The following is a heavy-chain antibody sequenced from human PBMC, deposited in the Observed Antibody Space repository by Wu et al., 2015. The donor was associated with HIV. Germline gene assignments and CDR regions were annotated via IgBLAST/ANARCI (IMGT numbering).Heavy chain of an antibody. Sequence: QVQLVQSGAEVKRPGASVRISCKASAYSFIDYYIHWVRQVPGHGLEWMGIINPSSGSTSYAERFKGRLTMTRETSTATVYMEVSSLRSEDTAGYSCARAGGFCSGTSCLDLWGQGTLVTV. D-gene: IGHD2-2*03. CDR2: INPSSGST. V-gene: IGHV1-46*01. CDR3: ARAGGFCSGTSCLDL. CDR1: AYSFIDYY. J-gene: IGHJ5*02.